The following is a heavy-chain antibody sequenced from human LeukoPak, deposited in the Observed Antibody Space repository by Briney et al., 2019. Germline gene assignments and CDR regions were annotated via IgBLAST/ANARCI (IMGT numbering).Heavy chain of an antibody. D-gene: IGHD1-26*01. CDR2: ISGSGGST. V-gene: IGHV3-23*01. J-gene: IGHJ4*02. CDR1: GFTFSCYA. Sequence: PGGSLRLSCAASGFTFSCYAMSWVRQAPGKGLEWVSAISGSGGSTYYADSVKGRFTISRDNSKNTLYLQMNSLRAEDTAVYYCAKGMEWELLIAFDYWGQGTLVTVSS. CDR3: AKGMEWELLIAFDY.